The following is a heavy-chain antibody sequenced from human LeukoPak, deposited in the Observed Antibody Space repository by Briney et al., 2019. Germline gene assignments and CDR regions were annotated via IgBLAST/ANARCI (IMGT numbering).Heavy chain of an antibody. J-gene: IGHJ6*03. CDR1: GFNFDDYA. Sequence: GGSLRLSCAASGFNFDDYAMHWVRHAPGKGLEWVSLISWDGGSTYYVDSVKGRFTISRDNSKNSLYLQMNILRAEDTALYYCAKDGGSGVAGQDYYYYYYMDVWGKGTTVTVSS. D-gene: IGHD6-19*01. V-gene: IGHV3-43D*03. CDR3: AKDGGSGVAGQDYYYYYYMDV. CDR2: ISWDGGST.